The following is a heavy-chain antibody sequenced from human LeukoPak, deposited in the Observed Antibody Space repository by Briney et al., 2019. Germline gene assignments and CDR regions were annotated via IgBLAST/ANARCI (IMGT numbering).Heavy chain of an antibody. Sequence: ASVKVSCKASGYTFTSYGISWVRQAPGQGLEWMGWISAYNGNTNYAQKLQGRVTMTTDTSTSTAYMELRRLRSDDTAVYYCARTDNWKLGWGYYYGMDVWGKGTTVTVSS. CDR2: ISAYNGNT. CDR1: GYTFTSYG. J-gene: IGHJ6*04. V-gene: IGHV1-18*04. D-gene: IGHD1-1*01. CDR3: ARTDNWKLGWGYYYGMDV.